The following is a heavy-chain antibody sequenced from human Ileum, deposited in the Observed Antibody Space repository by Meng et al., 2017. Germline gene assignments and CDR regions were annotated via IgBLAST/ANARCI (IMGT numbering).Heavy chain of an antibody. CDR3: AREGVIIFGDQDRLFWEPNWFDP. CDR1: GFTFSDYY. Sequence: GGSLRLSCAASGFTFSDYYMSWIRQAPGKGLEWVSYISSSGSTIYYADSVKGRFTISRDNAKNSLYLQMNSLRAEDTAVYYCAREGVIIFGDQDRLFWEPNWFDPWGQGTLVTVSS. CDR2: ISSSGSTI. J-gene: IGHJ5*02. D-gene: IGHD4-17*01. V-gene: IGHV3-11*01.